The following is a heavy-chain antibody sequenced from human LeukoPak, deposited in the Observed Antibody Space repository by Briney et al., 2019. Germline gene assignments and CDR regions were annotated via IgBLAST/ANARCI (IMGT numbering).Heavy chain of an antibody. CDR2: IYTSGST. J-gene: IGHJ3*02. V-gene: IGHV4-4*07. Sequence: SETLPLACTVSGGSISSYYWSWIRQPAGKGLEWIGRIYTSGSTNYNPSLKSRVTMSVDTSKNQFSLKLSSVTAADTAVYYCARDYPLYRYSSGPSHAFDIWGQGTMVTVSS. D-gene: IGHD6-19*01. CDR1: GGSISSYY. CDR3: ARDYPLYRYSSGPSHAFDI.